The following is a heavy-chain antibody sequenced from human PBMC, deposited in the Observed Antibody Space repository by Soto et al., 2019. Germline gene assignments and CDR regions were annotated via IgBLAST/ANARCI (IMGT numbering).Heavy chain of an antibody. J-gene: IGHJ6*02. D-gene: IGHD6-6*01. CDR1: GGTFSSYA. Sequence: QVQLVQSGAEVKKPGSSVKVSCKASGGTFSSYAISWVRQAPGQGLEWMGGIIPIFGTANYAQQFQGRITITSDESTSTAYMELSSLRAEDTTVYYCARGNQEVAALPVGYYYGIDVWGQGTTVTVSS. CDR2: IIPIFGTA. CDR3: ARGNQEVAALPVGYYYGIDV. V-gene: IGHV1-69*01.